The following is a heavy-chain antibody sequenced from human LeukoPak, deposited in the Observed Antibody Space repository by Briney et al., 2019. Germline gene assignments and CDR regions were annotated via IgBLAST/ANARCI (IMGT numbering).Heavy chain of an antibody. D-gene: IGHD6-19*01. V-gene: IGHV3-9*01. CDR2: ISWNSGSI. CDR1: GFTFSIYG. J-gene: IGHJ4*02. Sequence: GGSLRLSCAASGFTFSIYGMHWVRQAPGKGLEWVSGISWNSGSIGYADSVKGRFTISRDNAKNSLYLQMNSLRAEDTALYYCAKSVAGRVFDYWGQGTLVTVSS. CDR3: AKSVAGRVFDY.